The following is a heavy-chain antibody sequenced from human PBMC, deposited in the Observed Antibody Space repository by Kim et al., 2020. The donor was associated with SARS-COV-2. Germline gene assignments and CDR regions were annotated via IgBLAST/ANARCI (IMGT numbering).Heavy chain of an antibody. V-gene: IGHV1-69*13. CDR1: GGTFSSYA. CDR2: IIPIFGTA. D-gene: IGHD3-10*01. Sequence: SVKVSCKASGGTFSSYAISWVRQAPGQGLEWMGGIIPIFGTANYAQKFQARVTITADESTSTAYMELSSLRSEDTAVYYCAVGYYYGSGSSMGDYWGQGTLVTVSS. J-gene: IGHJ4*02. CDR3: AVGYYYGSGSSMGDY.